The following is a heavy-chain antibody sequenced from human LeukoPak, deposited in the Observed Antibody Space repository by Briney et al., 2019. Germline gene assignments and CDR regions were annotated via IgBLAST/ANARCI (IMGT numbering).Heavy chain of an antibody. V-gene: IGHV5-51*01. CDR3: ARSPGTVGAHNWFDP. D-gene: IGHD1-26*01. J-gene: IGHJ5*02. CDR2: IYPGDSDT. Sequence: GESLKISCKTSGSRFTSYWIGWVRQLPGKGLEWMGIIYPGDSDTRYSPSFQGQVTISADKSISTAFLQWSNLKASDTAIYYCARSPGTVGAHNWFDPWGQGTLVIVSS. CDR1: GSRFTSYW.